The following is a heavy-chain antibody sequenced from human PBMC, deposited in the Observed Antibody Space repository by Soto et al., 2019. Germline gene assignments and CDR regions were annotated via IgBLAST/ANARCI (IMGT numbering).Heavy chain of an antibody. CDR2: VNPNNGDT. CDR3: AKVSRKGSAIDFDY. J-gene: IGHJ4*01. CDR1: GYTFSNYD. D-gene: IGHD3-10*01. Sequence: QVQLVQSGAELKKPGASVKVSCKASGYTFSNYDMNWVRQATGQGPEWIGWVNPNNGDTGYAQKFQGRVTLTTAISTTTSYMELTSLRSEDTAIYYCAKVSRKGSAIDFDYWGHGTLITVSS. V-gene: IGHV1-8*01.